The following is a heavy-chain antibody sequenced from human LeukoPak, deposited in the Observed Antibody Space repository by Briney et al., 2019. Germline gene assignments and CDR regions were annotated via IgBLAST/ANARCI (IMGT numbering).Heavy chain of an antibody. V-gene: IGHV3-23*01. J-gene: IGHJ4*02. D-gene: IGHD6-19*01. CDR2: ISGSGGST. CDR1: GFTFSSYA. Sequence: PGGSLRLSCAASGFTFSSYAMSWVRQAPGKGLEWVSAISGSGGSTYYADSVKGRFTISRDNSKNTLYLQMNSLRAEDTAVYYCAKAVEQWLVREYYFDYWGQGTLVTVSS. CDR3: AKAVEQWLVREYYFDY.